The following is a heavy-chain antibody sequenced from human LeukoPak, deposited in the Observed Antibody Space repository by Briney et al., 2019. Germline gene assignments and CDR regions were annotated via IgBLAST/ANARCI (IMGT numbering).Heavy chain of an antibody. V-gene: IGHV3-23*01. CDR3: AKGGRITMIVRT. J-gene: IGHJ5*02. CDR2: ISGSGGST. CDR1: GFTFSSYA. Sequence: GGSQRLSCAASGFTFSSYAMSWVRQAPGKGLEWVSAISGSGGSTYYADSVKGRFTISRDNSKNTLYLQMNSLRAEDTAVYYCAKGGRITMIVRTWGQGTLVTVSS. D-gene: IGHD3-22*01.